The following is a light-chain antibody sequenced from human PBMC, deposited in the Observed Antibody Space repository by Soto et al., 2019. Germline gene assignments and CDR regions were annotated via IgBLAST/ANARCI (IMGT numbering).Light chain of an antibody. Sequence: DIQMTQSPSTRSASLGDRVTITCRASQSIISWLAWYQQKPGKAPKLLIYEASSSEIGVPPRFSGSGFGTEFTLTISSLQPEDSATYYCQYYKEHSTFGQGTRLEIK. CDR2: EAS. V-gene: IGKV1-5*03. CDR3: QYYKEHST. J-gene: IGKJ1*01. CDR1: QSIISW.